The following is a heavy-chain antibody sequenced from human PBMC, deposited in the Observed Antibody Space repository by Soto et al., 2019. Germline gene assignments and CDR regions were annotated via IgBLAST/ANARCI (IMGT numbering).Heavy chain of an antibody. D-gene: IGHD5-18*01. CDR1: GGSFSGYY. CDR2: INHSGST. Sequence: PSETLSLTCAVYGGSFSGYYWSWIRQPPGKGLEWIGEINHSGSTNYNPSLKSRVTISVDTSKNQFSLKLSSVTAADTAVYYCARGLGTRGYSYGYYYYYGMDVWGQGTTVTVSS. CDR3: ARGLGTRGYSYGYYYYYGMDV. V-gene: IGHV4-34*01. J-gene: IGHJ6*02.